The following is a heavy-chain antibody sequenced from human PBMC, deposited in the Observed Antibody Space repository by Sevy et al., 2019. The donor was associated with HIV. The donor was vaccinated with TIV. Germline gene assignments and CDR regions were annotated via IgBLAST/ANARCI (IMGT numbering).Heavy chain of an antibody. CDR2: ISYDGSNK. J-gene: IGHJ6*02. CDR1: GFTFSSYG. Sequence: GGSLRLSCAASGFTFSSYGMHWVRQAPGKGLEWVAVISYDGSNKYYADSVKGRFTISRDNSKNTLYLQMNSLRAEDTPVYYCAKDGNYDFWSGYYRFMPGALGYYYYGMDVWGQGTTVTVSS. V-gene: IGHV3-30*18. CDR3: AKDGNYDFWSGYYRFMPGALGYYYYGMDV. D-gene: IGHD3-3*01.